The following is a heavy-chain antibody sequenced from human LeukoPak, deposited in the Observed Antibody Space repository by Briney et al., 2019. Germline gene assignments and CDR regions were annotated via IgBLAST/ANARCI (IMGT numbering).Heavy chain of an antibody. Sequence: GASLKISCKGSGYSFTSYWIGCVRQIAGKGLEWMVIIYPGDSDTRDSPSFQCHVTIPADKSISTAYLQWSSLKASDTAMYYCARHPGYSYANFDYWGQGTLVIVSS. CDR2: IYPGDSDT. J-gene: IGHJ4*02. CDR1: GYSFTSYW. V-gene: IGHV5-51*01. D-gene: IGHD5-18*01. CDR3: ARHPGYSYANFDY.